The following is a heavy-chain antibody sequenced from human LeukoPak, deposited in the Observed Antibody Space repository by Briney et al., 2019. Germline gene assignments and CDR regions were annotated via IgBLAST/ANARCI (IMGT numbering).Heavy chain of an antibody. CDR3: ARGTPYDSSGYYPDY. Sequence: ASVKVSCKASGYTFTGYYMHWVRQAPGQGLEWMGRIIPNSGGTNYAQKFQGRVTMTRDTSISTAYMELSRLRSDDTAVYYCARGTPYDSSGYYPDYWGQGTLVTVSS. V-gene: IGHV1-2*06. D-gene: IGHD3-22*01. J-gene: IGHJ4*02. CDR2: IIPNSGGT. CDR1: GYTFTGYY.